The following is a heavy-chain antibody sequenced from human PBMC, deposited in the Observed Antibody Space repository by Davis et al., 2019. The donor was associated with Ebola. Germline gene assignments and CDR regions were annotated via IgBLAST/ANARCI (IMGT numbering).Heavy chain of an antibody. CDR2: INPNTGGA. J-gene: IGHJ4*02. D-gene: IGHD2-2*01. CDR1: GYTFSAYY. CDR3: AREGSCPTTSCHFDF. Sequence: ASVKVSCKGSGYTFSAYYIHWVRQAPGQGLGWMGWINPNTGGAFYAHNFQGRVTMTRDTSISTAYVALSRLGSDDTAVYYCAREGSCPTTSCHFDFWGQGTLVTVSS. V-gene: IGHV1-2*02.